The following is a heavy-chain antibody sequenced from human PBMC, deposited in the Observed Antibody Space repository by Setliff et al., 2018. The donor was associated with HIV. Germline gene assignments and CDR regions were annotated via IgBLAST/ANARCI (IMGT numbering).Heavy chain of an antibody. CDR2: IYHGGST. CDR3: AREGDGRINISLGVESYLYDGMEV. Sequence: SETLSLTCSVSGYSVYSGYHWGWVRQSPGKGLEWIGSIYHGGSTYYDPSLQSPVTISLDTSKNQFSLNLMSVTAADTAVYYCAREGDGRINISLGVESYLYDGMEVWGQGTTVTVSS. V-gene: IGHV4-38-2*02. D-gene: IGHD3-10*01. J-gene: IGHJ6*02. CDR1: GYSVYSGYH.